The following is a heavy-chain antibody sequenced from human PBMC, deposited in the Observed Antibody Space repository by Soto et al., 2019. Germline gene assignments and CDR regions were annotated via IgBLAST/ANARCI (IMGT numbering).Heavy chain of an antibody. CDR2: IIPTFGTA. D-gene: IGHD5-18*01. CDR1: GGTFSSYA. J-gene: IGHJ6*02. CDR3: ARDGGGYSYGYRYGMDV. V-gene: IGHV1-69*13. Sequence: SVKVSCKAAGGTFSSYAISWVRQAPGQGLEWMGGIIPTFGTANYAQKFQGRVTITADESTSTAYMELSSLRSEDTAVYYCARDGGGYSYGYRYGMDVWGQGTTVTVSS.